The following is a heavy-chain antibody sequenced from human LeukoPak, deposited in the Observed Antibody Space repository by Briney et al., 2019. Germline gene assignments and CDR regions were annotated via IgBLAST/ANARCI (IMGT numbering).Heavy chain of an antibody. V-gene: IGHV4-30-4*08. CDR1: GGSISSGDYY. D-gene: IGHD1-26*01. J-gene: IGHJ3*02. Sequence: SETLSLTCTVSGGSISSGDYYWSWIRQPPGKGLEWNGYIYYSGSTYYNPSLKSRVTISVDTSKNQFSLRLSSVTAADTAVYYCARARGSFEGAFDIWGQGTMVTVSS. CDR3: ARARGSFEGAFDI. CDR2: IYYSGST.